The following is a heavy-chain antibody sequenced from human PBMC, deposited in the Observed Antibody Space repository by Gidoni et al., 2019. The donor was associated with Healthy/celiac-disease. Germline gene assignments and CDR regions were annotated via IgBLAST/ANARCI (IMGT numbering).Heavy chain of an antibody. V-gene: IGHV3-30*04. D-gene: IGHD6-19*01. J-gene: IGHJ6*03. Sequence: QVQLVESGGGVVQPGSSLRLSCAASGFTFSSYAMHWVRQAPGKGLEWVAVISYDGSNKYYADSVKGRFTISRDNSKNTLYLQMNSLRAEDTAVYYCARERQWLVLGYYYYYMDVWGKGTTVTVSS. CDR2: ISYDGSNK. CDR3: ARERQWLVLGYYYYYMDV. CDR1: GFTFSSYA.